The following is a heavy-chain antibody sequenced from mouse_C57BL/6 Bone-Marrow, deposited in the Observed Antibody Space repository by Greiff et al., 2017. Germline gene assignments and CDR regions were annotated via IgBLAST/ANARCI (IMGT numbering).Heavy chain of an antibody. CDR3: TREGLLWLRRRESLDYAMDY. Sequence: EVQRVESGAGLVKPGGSLKLSCAASGFTFSSYAMSWVRQTPEKRLEWVAYISSGGDYIYYADTVKGRFTISRDKARNTLYLQMSSLKSEDTAMYYCTREGLLWLRRRESLDYAMDYWGQGTSVTVSS. D-gene: IGHD2-2*01. J-gene: IGHJ4*01. CDR2: ISSGGDYI. CDR1: GFTFSSYA. V-gene: IGHV5-9-1*02.